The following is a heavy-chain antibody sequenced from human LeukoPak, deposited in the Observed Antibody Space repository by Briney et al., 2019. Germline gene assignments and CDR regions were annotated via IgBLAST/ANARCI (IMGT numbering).Heavy chain of an antibody. J-gene: IGHJ6*04. CDR2: IYPGDSDT. CDR1: GYRFTSYW. V-gene: IGHV5-51*01. CDR3: ARTRYYYGSGNYYGMDV. D-gene: IGHD3-10*01. Sequence: GGSLKISCKGSGYRFTSYWIGGVRQMPGKGLEWMGIIYPGDSDTRYSPSFQGQVTISADKSISTAYLQSSSLKASDTAMYYCARTRYYYGSGNYYGMDVWGKGTTVTVSS.